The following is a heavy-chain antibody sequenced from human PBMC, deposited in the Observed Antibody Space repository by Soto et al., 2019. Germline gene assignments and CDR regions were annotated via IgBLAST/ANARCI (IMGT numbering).Heavy chain of an antibody. D-gene: IGHD3-3*01. CDR2: ISSSGSTI. CDR3: ARGSYDFWSGYYRYYYYGMEV. CDR1: GFTFSSYE. Sequence: PGGSLRLSCAASGFTFSSYEMNWVRQAPGKGLEWVSYISSSGSTIYYADSVKGRFTISRDNAKNSLYLQMNSLRAEDTAVYYCARGSYDFWSGYYRYYYYGMEVWGQGTTVTVSS. J-gene: IGHJ6*02. V-gene: IGHV3-48*03.